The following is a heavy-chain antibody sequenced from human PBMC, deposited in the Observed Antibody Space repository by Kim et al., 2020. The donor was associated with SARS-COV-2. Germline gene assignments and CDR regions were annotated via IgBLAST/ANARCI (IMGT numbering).Heavy chain of an antibody. CDR2: IYYSGST. V-gene: IGHV4-61*01. CDR1: GGSVSSCSYY. D-gene: IGHD6-13*01. CDR3: ARAVGSSWKHFDY. Sequence: SETLSLTCTVSGGSVSSCSYYWSWIRQPPGKGLEWIGYIYYSGSTNYNPSLKSRVTISVDTSKNQFSLKLSSVTAADTAVYYCARAVGSSWKHFDYWGQGTLVTVSS. J-gene: IGHJ4*02.